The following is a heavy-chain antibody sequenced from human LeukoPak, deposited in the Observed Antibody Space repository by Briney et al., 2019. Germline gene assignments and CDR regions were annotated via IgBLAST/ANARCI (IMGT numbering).Heavy chain of an antibody. J-gene: IGHJ4*02. V-gene: IGHV4-34*01. D-gene: IGHD3-9*01. CDR3: ARPGRRLRYFDS. CDR2: INHSGST. CDR1: GGSFSGYY. Sequence: SETLSLTCAVYGGSFSGYYWSWIRQPPGKGLEWIGEINHSGSTNYNPSLKSRVTISVDTSKNQFSLKLSSVTAADTAVYYCARPGRRLRYFDSWGQGTLVTVSS.